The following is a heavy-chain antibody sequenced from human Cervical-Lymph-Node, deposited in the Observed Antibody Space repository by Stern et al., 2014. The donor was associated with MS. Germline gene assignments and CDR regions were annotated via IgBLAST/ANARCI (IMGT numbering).Heavy chain of an antibody. CDR1: GYTLTGYY. CDR3: ARDRIGDGDLSLDN. J-gene: IGHJ4*02. CDR2: MNANSGGT. V-gene: IGHV1-2*02. D-gene: IGHD3-10*01. Sequence: VQLVESGAEMKKPGASVKVSWKASGYTLTGYYIHWVRQAPGQGLEWMGWMNANSGGTKYAQNFQGRVTMTTDTSINTAYMEMSGLTSDDTAVYFCARDRIGDGDLSLDNWGQGTLVTVSS.